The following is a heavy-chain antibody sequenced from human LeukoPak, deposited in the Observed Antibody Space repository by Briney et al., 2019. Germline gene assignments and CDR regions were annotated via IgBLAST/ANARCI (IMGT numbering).Heavy chain of an antibody. V-gene: IGHV6-1*01. CDR3: ARDRGAFTWSSRFDY. J-gene: IGHJ4*02. D-gene: IGHD1-26*01. CDR2: TYYRSKWYN. Sequence: SQTLSLTCAISGDSVSSNSVVWSWIGQSPSRGLEWLGRTYYRSKWYNDYAVSVKSRITINPDTSKNQFSLQLNSVTPEDTAVYYCARDRGAFTWSSRFDYWGQGTLVTVSS. CDR1: GDSVSSNSVV.